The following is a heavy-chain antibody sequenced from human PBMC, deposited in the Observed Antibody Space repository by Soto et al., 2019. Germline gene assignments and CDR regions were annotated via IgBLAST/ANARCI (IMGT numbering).Heavy chain of an antibody. CDR3: ARGTSKSGYDILTGYYYYYYGMDV. D-gene: IGHD3-9*01. Sequence: PSETLSLTCTVSGGSISSGGYYWSWIRQHPGKGLEWIGYIYYSGSTYYNPSLKSRVTISVDTSKNQFSLKLSSVTAADTAVYYCARGTSKSGYDILTGYYYYYYGMDVWGQRTPVTVPS. V-gene: IGHV4-31*03. CDR1: GGSISSGGYY. J-gene: IGHJ6*02. CDR2: IYYSGST.